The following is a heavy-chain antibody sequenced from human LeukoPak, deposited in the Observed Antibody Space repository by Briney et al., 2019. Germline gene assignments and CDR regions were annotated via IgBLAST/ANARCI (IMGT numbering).Heavy chain of an antibody. CDR2: INHSGST. V-gene: IGHV4-34*01. Sequence: SETLSLTCAVYGGSFSGYYWSWIRQPPGKGLEWIGEINHSGSTNYNPSLKSRVTISVDTSKNQFSLKLSSVTAADTAVYYCARDSWFLNWFDPWGQGTLVTVPS. CDR1: GGSFSGYY. CDR3: ARDSWFLNWFDP. J-gene: IGHJ5*02. D-gene: IGHD6-13*01.